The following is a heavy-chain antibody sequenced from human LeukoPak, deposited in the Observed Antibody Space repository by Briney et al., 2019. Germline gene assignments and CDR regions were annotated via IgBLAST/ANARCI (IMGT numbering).Heavy chain of an antibody. Sequence: GGSLRLSCAASGFTFSSYSMNWDRQAPGKGLEWVSSISSSSSYIYYADSVKGRFTISRDNAKNSLYLQMNSLRAEDTAVYYCARAPPAVVTGYYFDYWGQGTLVTVSS. CDR3: ARAPPAVVTGYYFDY. CDR2: ISSSSSYI. J-gene: IGHJ4*02. CDR1: GFTFSSYS. D-gene: IGHD4-23*01. V-gene: IGHV3-21*01.